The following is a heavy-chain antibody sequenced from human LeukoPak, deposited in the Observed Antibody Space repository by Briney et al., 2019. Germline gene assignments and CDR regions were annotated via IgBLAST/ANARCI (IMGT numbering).Heavy chain of an antibody. CDR3: ARADGTGGPYDY. CDR2: IYSGGST. CDR1: GFTVSSNY. D-gene: IGHD3/OR15-3a*01. V-gene: IGHV3-53*01. J-gene: IGHJ4*02. Sequence: GGSLRLSCAVSGFTVSSNYMSWVRRAPGKELEWVSVIYSGGSTHYADSVKGRFTISRDNSKNTLFLQMNSLRAEDTAVYYCARADGTGGPYDYWGQGTLVTVSS.